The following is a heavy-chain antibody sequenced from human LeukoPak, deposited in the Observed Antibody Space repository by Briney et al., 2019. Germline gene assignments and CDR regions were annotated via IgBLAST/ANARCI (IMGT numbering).Heavy chain of an antibody. D-gene: IGHD2-21*02. V-gene: IGHV3-21*01. CDR2: ISSSSSYI. CDR1: GFTFSSYS. Sequence: GGSLRLSCAASGFTFSSYSMNWVRQAPGQGLEWVSSISSSSSYIYYADSAKGRFTISRDNAKNSLYLQMNSLRAEDTAVYYCARDLYCGGDCYPYYFDYWGQGTLVTVSS. J-gene: IGHJ4*02. CDR3: ARDLYCGGDCYPYYFDY.